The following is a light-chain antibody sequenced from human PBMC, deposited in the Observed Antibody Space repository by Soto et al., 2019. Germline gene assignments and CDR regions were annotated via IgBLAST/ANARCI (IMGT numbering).Light chain of an antibody. CDR2: GAS. CDR3: QQFGSSPGFT. V-gene: IGKV3-20*01. CDR1: QSINNRY. J-gene: IGKJ3*01. Sequence: EIVLTQSPGTLSLSPGERATLSCRASQSINNRYLAWYQQKPGQAPRLLIYGASSRATGIPDRFFGSGSGTDFTLTISRLEPEDFAVYYCQQFGSSPGFTFGPGTKVDIK.